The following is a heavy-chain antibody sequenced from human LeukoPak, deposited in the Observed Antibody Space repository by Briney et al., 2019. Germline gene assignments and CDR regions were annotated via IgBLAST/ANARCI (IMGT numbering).Heavy chain of an antibody. D-gene: IGHD2-15*01. CDR2: ISYDGSNK. CDR3: AKTAHCSGGSCPYQYYYGMDV. J-gene: IGHJ6*02. V-gene: IGHV3-30*18. Sequence: GGSLRLSCAASGFTFCSYGMHWVRQAPGKGLEWVAVISYDGSNKYYADSVEGRFTISRDNSKNTPYLQMNSLRAEDTAVFYCAKTAHCSGGSCPYQYYYGMDVWGQGTTVTVSS. CDR1: GFTFCSYG.